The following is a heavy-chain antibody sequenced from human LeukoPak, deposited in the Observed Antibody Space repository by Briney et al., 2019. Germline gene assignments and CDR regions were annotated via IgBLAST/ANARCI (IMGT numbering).Heavy chain of an antibody. Sequence: SETLSLTCTVSGGSISSYYWSWIRQPPGKGLEWIGYIYYSGSTNYNPSLKSRVTISVDTSKNQFSLKLSSVTAADTAVYYCARHGDGYNTLVDYWGQGTLVTVSS. D-gene: IGHD5-24*01. CDR2: IYYSGST. CDR3: ARHGDGYNTLVDY. CDR1: GGSISSYY. J-gene: IGHJ4*02. V-gene: IGHV4-59*08.